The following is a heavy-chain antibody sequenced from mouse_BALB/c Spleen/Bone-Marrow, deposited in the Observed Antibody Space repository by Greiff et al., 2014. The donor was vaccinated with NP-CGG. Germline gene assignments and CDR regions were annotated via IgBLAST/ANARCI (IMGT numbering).Heavy chain of an antibody. Sequence: EVQLQQSGAELVKPGAPVKLSCTASGFNIKDTYMHWVKQRPEQGPEWIGRIDPANGNTKYDPKFQGKATITADTSSNTAYLQLSSLTSEDTAVYYCARWEYYAMDYWGQGTSVTVSS. CDR2: IDPANGNT. CDR1: GFNIKDTY. D-gene: IGHD4-1*01. V-gene: IGHV14-3*02. CDR3: ARWEYYAMDY. J-gene: IGHJ4*01.